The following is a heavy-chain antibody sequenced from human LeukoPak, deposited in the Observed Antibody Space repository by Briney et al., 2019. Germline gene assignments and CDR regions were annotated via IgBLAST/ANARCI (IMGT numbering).Heavy chain of an antibody. CDR2: INPSGGST. CDR3: ARSGSASRGFDY. CDR1: GYTFTSYY. V-gene: IGHV1-46*01. D-gene: IGHD1-26*01. Sequence: ASVKVSCKASGYTFTSYYMHWVRQAPAQGLEWMGIINPSGGSTSYAQKFQGRVTMTRDTSASTVYMELSSLRSEDTAVYYCARSGSASRGFDYWGQGTLVTVSS. J-gene: IGHJ4*02.